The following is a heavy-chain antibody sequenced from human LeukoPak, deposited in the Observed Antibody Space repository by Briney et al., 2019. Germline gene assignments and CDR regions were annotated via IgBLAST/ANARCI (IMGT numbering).Heavy chain of an antibody. CDR2: ISWDSGSI. CDR1: GFTFDDYG. V-gene: IGHV3-9*01. CDR3: AKVEGILLWFGELYD. D-gene: IGHD3-10*01. J-gene: IGHJ4*02. Sequence: PGRSLRLSCAASGFTFDDYGMHWVRQAPGKGLEWVSGISWDSGSIGYADSVKGRFTISRDNAKNSLYLQMNSLRAEDTALYYCAKVEGILLWFGELYDWGQGTLVTVSS.